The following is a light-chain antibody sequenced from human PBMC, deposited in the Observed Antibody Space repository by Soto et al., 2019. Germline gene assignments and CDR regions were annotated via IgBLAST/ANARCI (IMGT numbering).Light chain of an antibody. CDR3: QQYGSSPRT. Sequence: EIVMTQSPATLSLSPGERATLSCRASQSVSSNLAWYQQKPGQAPRLLIYGAYTRATGIPARFSGSGSGTAFTLTISRLEPEDFAVYYCQQYGSSPRTFGQGTKVEIK. V-gene: IGKV3-15*01. CDR1: QSVSSN. CDR2: GAY. J-gene: IGKJ1*01.